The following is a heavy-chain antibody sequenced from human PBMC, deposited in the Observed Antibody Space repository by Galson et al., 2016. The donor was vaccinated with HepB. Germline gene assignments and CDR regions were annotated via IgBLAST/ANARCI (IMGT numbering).Heavy chain of an antibody. Sequence: SLRLSCAASGFTFTNYAMSWVRQAPGKGLEWVSGITGSDGSTRYADSVKGRFIISRDNSKNTLYLQMGSLRAEDTAVYYCAKGSNGWTKFIDFWGQGTLVTVSS. V-gene: IGHV3-23*01. CDR2: ITGSDGST. CDR1: GFTFTNYA. J-gene: IGHJ4*02. CDR3: AKGSNGWTKFIDF. D-gene: IGHD6-19*01.